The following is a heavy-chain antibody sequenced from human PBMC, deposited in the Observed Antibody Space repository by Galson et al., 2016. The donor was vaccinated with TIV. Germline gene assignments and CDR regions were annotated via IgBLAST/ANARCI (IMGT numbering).Heavy chain of an antibody. CDR1: GFTFSSYS. D-gene: IGHD5-18*01. Sequence: SLRLSCAASGFTFSSYSMTWVRQAPGKGLVWVSRISDDATTTTYADSVKGRFTISRDNTKNTLHLRMNSLRADDTAVYYCARHGDTATGDAFDIWGQGTMVTVSS. CDR2: ISDDATTT. CDR3: ARHGDTATGDAFDI. J-gene: IGHJ3*02. V-gene: IGHV3-74*01.